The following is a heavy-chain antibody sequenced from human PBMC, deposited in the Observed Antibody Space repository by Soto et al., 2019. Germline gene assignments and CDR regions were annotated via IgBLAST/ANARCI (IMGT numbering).Heavy chain of an antibody. CDR3: ARAGGPTVTGLWHFDS. CDR1: GFTFNTYS. Sequence: QVQLEESGGGVVQPGRSLRLSCEASGFTFNTYSMHWVRQPPGKGLEWLAAIWYDGTQKYYADSVKGRFIISRDNSKKPLYLEMNSLRAEDTAVYYCARAGGPTVTGLWHFDSWGEGTLVTVSS. D-gene: IGHD4-17*01. V-gene: IGHV3-33*01. CDR2: IWYDGTQK. J-gene: IGHJ4*02.